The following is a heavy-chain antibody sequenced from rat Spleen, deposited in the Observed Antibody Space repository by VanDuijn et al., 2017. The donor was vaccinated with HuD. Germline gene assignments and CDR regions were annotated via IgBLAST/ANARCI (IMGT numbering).Heavy chain of an antibody. Sequence: EVQLVESGGGSVQPGRSLKLSCAASGFTFSNYYMAWVRQAPTKGLEWVAYITSSGGTTHYRDSVKGRFTISRDNAKPTLFLQMDSLGSEDTATYYCARRHYGYTDYFDYWGQGVMVTVSS. CDR1: GFTFSNYY. V-gene: IGHV5-27*01. D-gene: IGHD1-11*01. CDR3: ARRHYGYTDYFDY. J-gene: IGHJ2*01. CDR2: ITSSGGTT.